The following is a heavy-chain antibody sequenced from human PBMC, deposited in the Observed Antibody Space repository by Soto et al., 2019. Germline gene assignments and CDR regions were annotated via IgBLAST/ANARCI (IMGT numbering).Heavy chain of an antibody. CDR2: ISYDGSNK. CDR3: AKDGYQDSPGSFFDY. V-gene: IGHV3-30*18. D-gene: IGHD2-15*01. CDR1: GFTFSSYG. Sequence: GGSLRLSCAASGFTFSSYGMHWVRQAPGKGLEWVAVISYDGSNKYYADSVKGRFTISRDNSKNTLYLQMNSLGAEDTAVYYCAKDGYQDSPGSFFDYWGQGTLVTVSS. J-gene: IGHJ4*02.